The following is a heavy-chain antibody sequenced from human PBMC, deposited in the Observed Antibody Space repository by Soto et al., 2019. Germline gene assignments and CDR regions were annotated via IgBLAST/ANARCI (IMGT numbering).Heavy chain of an antibody. V-gene: IGHV3-23*01. D-gene: IGHD3-10*01. J-gene: IGHJ4*02. CDR1: GIIFSTFA. CDR2: ITGSGGST. CDR3: AIASVTTIRGGAPAY. Sequence: EVQLLKSGGGLVQPGGSLTLSCTASGIIFSTFAMSWVRQAPGKGLEWVSGITGSGGSTNYADSVKGRFTISRDSPKNTRDLQVNSLRVEDTAKYYSAIASVTTIRGGAPAYWGQGTLVTVSS.